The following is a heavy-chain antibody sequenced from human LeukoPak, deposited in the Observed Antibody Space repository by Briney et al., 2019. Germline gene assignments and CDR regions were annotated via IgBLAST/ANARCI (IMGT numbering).Heavy chain of an antibody. V-gene: IGHV1-18*01. Sequence: ASVKVSCKASGYTFTSYGISWVRQAPGQGLEWMGWISAYNGNTNYAQKLQGRVTMTTDTSTSTAYMELRSLRSEDTAVYYCARAYYYGSGSSVPFDYWGQGTLVTVSS. CDR2: ISAYNGNT. CDR3: ARAYYYGSGSSVPFDY. D-gene: IGHD3-10*01. J-gene: IGHJ4*02. CDR1: GYTFTSYG.